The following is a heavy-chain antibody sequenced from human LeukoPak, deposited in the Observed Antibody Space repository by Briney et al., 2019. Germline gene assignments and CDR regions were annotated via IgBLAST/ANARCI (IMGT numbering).Heavy chain of an antibody. CDR3: TRGGYYSVY. J-gene: IGHJ4*02. CDR2: IRSKPYGGTT. D-gene: IGHD3-3*01. Sequence: PGRYLRLSCTASGFTFGDYAMSWVRQAPGKGLEWVGFIRSKPYGGTTEYAASVKGRFTISRDDSKSFASLQMNSLKTEDTAVYYCTRGGYYSVYWGQGALVTVSS. CDR1: GFTFGDYA. V-gene: IGHV3-49*04.